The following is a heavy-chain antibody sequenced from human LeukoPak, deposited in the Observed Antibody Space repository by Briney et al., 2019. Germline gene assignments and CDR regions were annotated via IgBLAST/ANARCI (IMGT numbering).Heavy chain of an antibody. Sequence: GGSLRLSCAASGFTFSSYAMSWVRQAPGEGLEWVSAISGSGGSTNYADSVKGRFAISRDNSKNTLYLQMNSLRAEDTAVYYCAKDQNKAIFGAGNYYYGMDVWGQGTTVTVSS. D-gene: IGHD3-3*01. V-gene: IGHV3-23*01. CDR1: GFTFSSYA. CDR2: ISGSGGST. CDR3: AKDQNKAIFGAGNYYYGMDV. J-gene: IGHJ6*02.